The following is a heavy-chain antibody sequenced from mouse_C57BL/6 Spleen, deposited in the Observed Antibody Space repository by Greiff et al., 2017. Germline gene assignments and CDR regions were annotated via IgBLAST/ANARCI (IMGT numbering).Heavy chain of an antibody. CDR1: GYAFSSSW. D-gene: IGHD1-1*01. J-gene: IGHJ2*01. Sequence: VQLQQSGPELVKPGASVKISCKASGYAFSSSWMNWVKQRPGKGLEWIGRIYPGDGDTNYNGKFKGKATLTADKSSSTAYMQLSSLTSEASAVYLCAGGTTGVATDFDYWGQGTTLTVSS. V-gene: IGHV1-82*01. CDR2: IYPGDGDT. CDR3: AGGTTGVATDFDY.